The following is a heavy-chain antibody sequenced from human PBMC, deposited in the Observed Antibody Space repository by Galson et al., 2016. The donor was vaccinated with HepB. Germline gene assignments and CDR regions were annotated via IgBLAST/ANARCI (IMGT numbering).Heavy chain of an antibody. CDR2: IHPSGAYT. V-gene: IGHV1-46*01. CDR1: GYTFTRYG. D-gene: IGHD3-9*01. Sequence: SVKVSCKASGYTFTRYGISWVRQAPGQGLQWLGTIHPSGAYTTYAQRFDGRVTMTRDTATNTVYMELRALTSKDTAVYYRARANYNLLTGYYSGLDHWGQGTLVTVSS. J-gene: IGHJ4*02. CDR3: ARANYNLLTGYYSGLDH.